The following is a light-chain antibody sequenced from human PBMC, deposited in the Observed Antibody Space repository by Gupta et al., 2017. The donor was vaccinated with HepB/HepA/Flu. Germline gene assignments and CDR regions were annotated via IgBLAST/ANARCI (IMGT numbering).Light chain of an antibody. V-gene: IGLV3-1*01. CDR1: KLEDTY. J-gene: IGLJ2*01. CDR3: QAWDNSAGI. CDR2: QDS. Sequence: SSDLTQPPSVSVSPGQTVTITCSRVKLEDTYVSWYQQRSGQPPVLVIYQDSKRPSGIPARFSGSNSGNTATLTISGTQALDEANYLCQAWDNSAGIFGGGTKLTVL.